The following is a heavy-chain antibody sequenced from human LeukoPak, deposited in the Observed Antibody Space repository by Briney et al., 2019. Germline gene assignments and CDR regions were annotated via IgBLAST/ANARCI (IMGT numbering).Heavy chain of an antibody. CDR2: ISAYNGNT. Sequence: ASVKVSCKASGYTFTSYGISWVRQAPGQGLEWMGWISAYNGNTNYAQKLQGRVTMTTDTSTSTAYMELRSLRSDDTAVYYCARDAGYCSSTSCYSVHDAFDIWGQGTMVTVSS. J-gene: IGHJ3*02. D-gene: IGHD2-2*02. V-gene: IGHV1-18*01. CDR1: GYTFTSYG. CDR3: ARDAGYCSSTSCYSVHDAFDI.